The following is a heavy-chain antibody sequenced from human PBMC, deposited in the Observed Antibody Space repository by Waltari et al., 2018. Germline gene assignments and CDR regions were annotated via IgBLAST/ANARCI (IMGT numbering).Heavy chain of an antibody. CDR1: AYSISSGYF. J-gene: IGHJ4*02. Sequence: QVQLQESGPGLVKPSETLSLTCAVSAYSISSGYFWGWIRPPPGKGLEWIGSIYHSGDTYYNPSLKSRVSISVDTSKNQFSLKLNSVVAADTAVYYCARQTNFDPEYFFDYWGQGTLVTVSS. CDR2: IYHSGDT. CDR3: ARQTNFDPEYFFDY. V-gene: IGHV4-38-2*01. D-gene: IGHD3-9*01.